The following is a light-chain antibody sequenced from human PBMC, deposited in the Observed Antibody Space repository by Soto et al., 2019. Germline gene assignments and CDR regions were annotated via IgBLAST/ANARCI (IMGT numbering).Light chain of an antibody. J-gene: IGKJ1*01. Sequence: DIHMTHSPATLSASVGDRLTITCRASQVITNDLGWYQQKPGKAPKRLIYAASTLQSGVPSRFSGSGSGTEFTLTISSLQPEDVATYYCLQLNTYPWTFGQGTKVDIK. CDR2: AAS. CDR1: QVITND. V-gene: IGKV1-17*01. CDR3: LQLNTYPWT.